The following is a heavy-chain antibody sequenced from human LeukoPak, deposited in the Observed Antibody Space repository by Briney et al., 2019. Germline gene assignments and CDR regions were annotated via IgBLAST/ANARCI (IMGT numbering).Heavy chain of an antibody. CDR2: INHSGST. J-gene: IGHJ6*03. CDR3: ARVTGTLLRYMDV. Sequence: PSETLSLTCAVYGGSFSDYYWSWLRQPPGKGLEWVGEINHSGSTNYNPSLKSRVTISVDTSKNQFSLKLSSVTAADTAVYYCARVTGTLLRYMDVWGKGTTVTVSS. CDR1: GGSFSDYY. D-gene: IGHD1-1*01. V-gene: IGHV4-34*01.